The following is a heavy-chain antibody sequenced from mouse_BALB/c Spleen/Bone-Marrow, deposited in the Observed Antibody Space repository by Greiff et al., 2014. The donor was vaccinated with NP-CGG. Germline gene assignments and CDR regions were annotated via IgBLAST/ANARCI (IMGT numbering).Heavy chain of an antibody. CDR2: INPYNDGT. D-gene: IGHD3-2*01. CDR3: ARPRQLGLPYYFDY. CDR1: GYTFTSYV. J-gene: IGHJ2*01. V-gene: IGHV1-14*01. Sequence: VQLQQSGPELAKPGASVKMSCKASGYTFTSYVMHWVKQKPGQGLEWIGYINPYNDGTKYNEKFKGKATLTSDKSSSTAYMELSSLTSEDSAVYYCARPRQLGLPYYFDYWGQGTTRTVSS.